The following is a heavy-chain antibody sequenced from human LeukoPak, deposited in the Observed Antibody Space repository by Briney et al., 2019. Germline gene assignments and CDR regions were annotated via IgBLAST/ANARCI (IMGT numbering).Heavy chain of an antibody. J-gene: IGHJ4*02. V-gene: IGHV4-59*01. CDR3: ARGWLQLPYFDY. CDR2: IYYSGST. Sequence: PSETLSLTCTVSGGSISSYYGSWIRQPPGKGLEWIGYIYYSGSTNYNPSLKSRVTISVDTSKNQFSLKLSSVTAADTAVYYCARGWLQLPYFDYWGLGTLVTVSS. D-gene: IGHD5-24*01. CDR1: GGSISSYY.